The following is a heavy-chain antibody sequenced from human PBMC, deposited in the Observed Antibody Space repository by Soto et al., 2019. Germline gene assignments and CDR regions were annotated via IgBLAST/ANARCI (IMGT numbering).Heavy chain of an antibody. CDR2: INHSGST. V-gene: IGHV4-34*01. CDR3: ARRIRASYRHNWFDP. J-gene: IGHJ5*02. CDR1: GGSFSGYY. D-gene: IGHD5-18*01. Sequence: SETLSLTCAVYGGSFSGYYWSWIRQPPGKGLEWIGEINHSGSTNYNPSLKSRVTISVDTSKNQFSLKLSSVTAADTAVYYCARRIRASYRHNWFDPWGQGTLVTVSS.